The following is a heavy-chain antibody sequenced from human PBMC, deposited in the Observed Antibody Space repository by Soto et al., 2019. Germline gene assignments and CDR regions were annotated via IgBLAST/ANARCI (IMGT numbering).Heavy chain of an antibody. V-gene: IGHV4-28*01. D-gene: IGHD5-12*01. CDR2: IYYSGST. J-gene: IGHJ5*02. Sequence: PSETLSLTCAVSGYSISSSNWWGWIRQPPGKGLEWIGYIYYSGSTYYNPSLKSRVTMSVDTSKNQFSLKLGSVTAVDTAVYYCARTPYSGASNWFDPWGQGTLVTVSS. CDR3: ARTPYSGASNWFDP. CDR1: GYSISSSNW.